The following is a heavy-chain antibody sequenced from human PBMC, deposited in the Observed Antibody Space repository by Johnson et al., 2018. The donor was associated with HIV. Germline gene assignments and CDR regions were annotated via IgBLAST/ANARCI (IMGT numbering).Heavy chain of an antibody. Sequence: VQLVESGGGLVKPGGSLRLSCAVSGFTFTNAWMSWVRQAPGKGLEWVSVIYSGGSTYYADSVKGRFTISRDNSKNTLYLQMNSLRAEDTAVYYCARGIDSGSSWFGAFDIWGQGTMVTVSS. D-gene: IGHD6-13*01. V-gene: IGHV3-66*01. CDR3: ARGIDSGSSWFGAFDI. CDR2: IYSGGST. J-gene: IGHJ3*02. CDR1: GFTFTNAW.